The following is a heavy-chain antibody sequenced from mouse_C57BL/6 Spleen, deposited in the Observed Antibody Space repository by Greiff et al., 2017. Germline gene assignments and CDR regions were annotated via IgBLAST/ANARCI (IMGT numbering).Heavy chain of an antibody. CDR3: ARHEESGYYGSSGDYYAMDY. CDR1: GYTFTEYT. D-gene: IGHD1-1*01. J-gene: IGHJ4*01. V-gene: IGHV1-62-2*01. CDR2: FYPGSGSI. Sequence: QVQLQQSGAELVKPGASVKLSCKASGYTFTEYTIHWVKQRSGQGLEWIGWFYPGSGSIKYNEKFKDKATLTADKYSSTVYMELSRLTSEDSAVYFCARHEESGYYGSSGDYYAMDYWGQGTSVTVSS.